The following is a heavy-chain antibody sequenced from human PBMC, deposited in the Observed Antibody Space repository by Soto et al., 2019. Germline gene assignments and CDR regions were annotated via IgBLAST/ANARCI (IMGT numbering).Heavy chain of an antibody. J-gene: IGHJ4*02. CDR1: GFTFSSYA. CDR2: ISYDGSNK. D-gene: IGHD2-8*01. V-gene: IGHV3-30-3*01. CDR3: ARDPRSLYGGDY. Sequence: GGSLRLSCAASGFTFSSYAMHWVRQAPGKGLEWVAVISYDGSNKYYADSVKGRFTISRDNSKNTLYLQMNSLRAEDTAVYYCARDPRSLYGGDYWGQGTLVTVSS.